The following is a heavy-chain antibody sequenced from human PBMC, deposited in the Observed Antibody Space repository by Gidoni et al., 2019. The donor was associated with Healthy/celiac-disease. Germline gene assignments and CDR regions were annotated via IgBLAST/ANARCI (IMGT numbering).Heavy chain of an antibody. V-gene: IGHV3-15*01. CDR1: GFTFSNAW. Sequence: FSCAASGFTFSNAWMSWVRQAPGKGLEWVGRIKSKTDGGTTDYAAPVKGRFTISRDDSKNTLYLQMNSLKTEDTAVYYCTSGYDNWFDPWGQGTLVTVSS. CDR3: TSGYDNWFDP. D-gene: IGHD6-13*01. J-gene: IGHJ5*02. CDR2: IKSKTDGGTT.